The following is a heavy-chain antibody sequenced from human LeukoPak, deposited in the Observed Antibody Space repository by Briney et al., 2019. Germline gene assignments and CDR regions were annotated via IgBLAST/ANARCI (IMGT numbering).Heavy chain of an antibody. CDR1: GGSISSYY. Sequence: SETLSLTCTVPGGSISSYYWSWIRQPAGKGLEWIGRIYTSGSTNYNPSLKSRVTMSVDTSKNQFSLKLSSVTAADTAVYYCARAPYSSGWYSQDFFDYWGQGTLVTVSS. D-gene: IGHD6-19*01. CDR2: IYTSGST. V-gene: IGHV4-4*07. CDR3: ARAPYSSGWYSQDFFDY. J-gene: IGHJ4*02.